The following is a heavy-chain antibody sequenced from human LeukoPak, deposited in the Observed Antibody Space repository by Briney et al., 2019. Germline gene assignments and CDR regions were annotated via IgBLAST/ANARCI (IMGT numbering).Heavy chain of an antibody. V-gene: IGHV1-18*04. D-gene: IGHD1-1*01. CDR3: ARRFTGTTNFDF. CDR2: ISAYNGNT. J-gene: IGHJ4*02. Sequence: ASVKVSCKASGYTFTSYYMHWVRQAPGQGLEWMGWISAYNGNTNYAQKLQGRVTMSTDTSTTTAYMELRSLRSDDTAVYYCARRFTGTTNFDFWGQGTLVTVS. CDR1: GYTFTSYY.